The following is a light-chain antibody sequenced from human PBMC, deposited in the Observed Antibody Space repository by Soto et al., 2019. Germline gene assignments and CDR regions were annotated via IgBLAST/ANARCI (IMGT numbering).Light chain of an antibody. V-gene: IGKV1-5*03. CDR1: QDISNY. CDR3: QHYNSYSEA. J-gene: IGKJ1*01. CDR2: KAS. Sequence: DIKMTQSPSSLSASVGDRVTIACQASQDISNYLNWYQQKPGKAPKLLIYKASTLKSGVPSRFSGSGSGTEFTLTISSLQPDDFATYYCQHYNSYSEAFGQGTKV.